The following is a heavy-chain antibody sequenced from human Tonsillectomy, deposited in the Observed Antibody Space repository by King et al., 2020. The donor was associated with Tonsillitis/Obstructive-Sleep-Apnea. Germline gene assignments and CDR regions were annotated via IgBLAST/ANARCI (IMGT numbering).Heavy chain of an antibody. Sequence: QVQESGPGLVKPSETLSLTCTVSGGSVSSGSYYWSWIRQPPGKGLEWIGYIYYSGSTNYNPSLKSRVTISVDTSKNQFSLKLSSVTAADTAVYYCARDYRWFGELLRDAFDIWGQGTMVTVSS. V-gene: IGHV4-61*01. CDR1: GGSVSSGSYY. D-gene: IGHD3-10*01. CDR3: ARDYRWFGELLRDAFDI. CDR2: IYYSGST. J-gene: IGHJ3*02.